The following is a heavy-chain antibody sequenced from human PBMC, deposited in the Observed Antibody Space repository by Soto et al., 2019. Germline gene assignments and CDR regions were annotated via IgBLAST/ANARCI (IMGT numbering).Heavy chain of an antibody. CDR1: GASIKSSNYF. CDR2: IHSSGGT. D-gene: IGHD2-15*01. CDR3: GRLAEAATGHTDFDF. Sequence: SETLSLTCTVSGASIKSSNYFWGWIRQPPGKGLEFVGSIHSSGGTYYNPSLKSRVTVSVDLSNSHFSPSLKSLTATDTAVYYCGRLAEAATGHTDFDFWGQGTLVTVSS. J-gene: IGHJ4*02. V-gene: IGHV4-39*02.